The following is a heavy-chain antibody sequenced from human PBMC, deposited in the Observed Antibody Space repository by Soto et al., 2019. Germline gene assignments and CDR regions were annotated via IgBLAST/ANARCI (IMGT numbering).Heavy chain of an antibody. CDR2: IYYSGTT. CDR3: ARCSLVVAAAPGFDP. CDR1: GGSISSGGYY. V-gene: IGHV4-31*03. Sequence: TLSLTCTVSGGSISSGGYYWSWIRQHPGKGLEWIGYIYYSGTTYYNPSLKSRVTISVDTSKNQFSLKLSSVSAADTALYYCARCSLVVAAAPGFDPLCRGALVTVSS. D-gene: IGHD2-15*01. J-gene: IGHJ5*02.